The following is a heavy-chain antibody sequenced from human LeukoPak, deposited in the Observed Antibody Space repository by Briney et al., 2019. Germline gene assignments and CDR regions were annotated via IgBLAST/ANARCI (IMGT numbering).Heavy chain of an antibody. V-gene: IGHV4-39*01. CDR2: IYYSGST. CDR3: ATHPPYDILTGYPYYFDY. CDR1: GGSFSGYS. D-gene: IGHD3-9*01. J-gene: IGHJ4*02. Sequence: SETLSLTCAVYGGSFSGYSWGWIRQPPGKGLGWIGSIYYSGSTYYNPSLKSRVTISVDTSKNQFSLKLSSVTAADTAVYYCATHPPYDILTGYPYYFDYWGQGTLVTVSS.